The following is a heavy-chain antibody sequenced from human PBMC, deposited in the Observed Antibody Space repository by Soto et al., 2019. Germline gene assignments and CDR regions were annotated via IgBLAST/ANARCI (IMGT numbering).Heavy chain of an antibody. V-gene: IGHV4-59*08. CDR2: IYYSGST. D-gene: IGHD5-12*01. J-gene: IGHJ4*02. CDR3: ASSPRVDIVATIQAFDY. CDR1: GGSISSYY. Sequence: SETLSLTCTVSGGSISSYYWSWIRQPPGKGLEWIGYIYYSGSTNYNPSLKSRVTISVDTSKNQFSLKLSSVTAADTAMYYCASSPRVDIVATIQAFDYWGQGTQVTVS.